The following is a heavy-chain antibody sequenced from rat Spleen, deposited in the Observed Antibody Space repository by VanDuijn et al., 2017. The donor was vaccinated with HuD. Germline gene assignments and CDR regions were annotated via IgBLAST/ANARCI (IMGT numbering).Heavy chain of an antibody. Sequence: EVQLVESVGGLVQPGRSLKLSCAASGFTFSNYGMAWVRQAPTKGLEWVATISYDGSSTYYRDSVKGRFTISRDNAKSTLYLQMDSLRSEDTATYYCAGGYTDYWGQGVMVTVSS. V-gene: IGHV5-29*01. CDR3: AGGYTDY. CDR1: GFTFSNYG. J-gene: IGHJ2*01. D-gene: IGHD1-11*01. CDR2: ISYDGSST.